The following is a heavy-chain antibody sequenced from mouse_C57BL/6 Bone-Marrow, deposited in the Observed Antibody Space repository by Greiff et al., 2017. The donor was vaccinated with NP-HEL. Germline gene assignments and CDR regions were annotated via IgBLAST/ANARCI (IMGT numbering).Heavy chain of an antibody. CDR3: TREGGGKGAWFAY. V-gene: IGHV1-15*01. CDR1: GYTFTDYE. CDR2: IDPETGGT. J-gene: IGHJ3*01. Sequence: QVQLKESGAELVRPGASVTLSCKASGYTFTDYEMHWVKQTPVHGLEWIGAIDPETGGTAYNQKFKGKAILTADKSSSTAYMELRSLTSEDSAVYYCTREGGGKGAWFAYWGQGTLVTVSA.